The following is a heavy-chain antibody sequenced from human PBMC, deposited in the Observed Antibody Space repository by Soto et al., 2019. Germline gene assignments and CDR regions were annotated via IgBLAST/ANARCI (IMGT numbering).Heavy chain of an antibody. CDR1: GFTFSTYG. CDR3: TSAESPGMSYFFDS. CDR2: ISYDASNK. J-gene: IGHJ4*02. Sequence: GGSLRLSCAASGFTFSTYGMHWVRQAPGKGLEWMALISYDASNKYYADSVKGRFTISRDDSKNTLYLQMSSLQVDDSAVYYCTSAESPGMSYFFDSWGQGVLVTVSS. V-gene: IGHV3-30*03.